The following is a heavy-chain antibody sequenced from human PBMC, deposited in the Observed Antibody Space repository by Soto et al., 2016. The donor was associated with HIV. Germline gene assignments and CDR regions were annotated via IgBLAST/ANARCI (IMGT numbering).Heavy chain of an antibody. CDR1: GGSFSGYY. D-gene: IGHD1-26*01. CDR3: ARRGRGSYSSTGGFQH. J-gene: IGHJ1*01. V-gene: IGHV4-34*01. CDR2: INHSGNT. Sequence: QVQLQQWGAGLLKPSETLSLTCAVYGGSFSGYYWTWIRQPPGKGLEWIGEINHSGNTNYNPSLKSRVTISVDTSKHQFSLKLNSVTAADTAVYYCARRGRGSYSSTGGFQHVGPGHPWSPSP.